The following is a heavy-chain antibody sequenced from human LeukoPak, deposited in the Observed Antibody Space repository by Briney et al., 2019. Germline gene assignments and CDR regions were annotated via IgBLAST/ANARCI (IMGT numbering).Heavy chain of an antibody. J-gene: IGHJ6*03. Sequence: SETLSLTCTVSGGSISSSNYYWGWIRQPPGKGLEWIGSIYYSGSTYYNPSLKSRVTISVDTSKNQFSLKLSSVTAADTAVYYCARLPHDYYYYMDVWGKGTTVTVSS. CDR2: IYYSGST. CDR3: ARLPHDYYYYMDV. V-gene: IGHV4-39*07. CDR1: GGSISSSNYY.